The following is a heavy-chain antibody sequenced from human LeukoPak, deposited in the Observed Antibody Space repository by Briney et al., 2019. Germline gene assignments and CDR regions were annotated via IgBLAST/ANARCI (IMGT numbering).Heavy chain of an antibody. CDR1: GYTFTSYD. D-gene: IGHD3-9*01. CDR2: MNPNSGNT. Sequence: ASMKVSCKASGYTFTSYDINWVRQATGQGLEWMGWMNPNSGNTGYAQKFQGRVTMTRNTSISTAYMELSSLRSEDTAVYYCARVIRVGILTVREYFQHWGQGTLVTVSS. V-gene: IGHV1-8*01. J-gene: IGHJ1*01. CDR3: ARVIRVGILTVREYFQH.